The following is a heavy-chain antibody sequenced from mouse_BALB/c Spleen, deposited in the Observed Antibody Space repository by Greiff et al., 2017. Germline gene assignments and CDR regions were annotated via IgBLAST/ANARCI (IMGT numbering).Heavy chain of an antibody. D-gene: IGHD1-1*01. CDR2: ISSGSSTI. Sequence: EVQLVESGGGLVQPGGSLKLSCAASGFTFSSFGMHWVRQAPEKGLEWVAYISSGSSTIYYADTVKGRFTISRDNPKNTLFLQMTSLRSEDTAMYYCARGSSYFFDYWGQGTTLTVSS. V-gene: IGHV5-17*02. CDR3: ARGSSYFFDY. J-gene: IGHJ2*01. CDR1: GFTFSSFG.